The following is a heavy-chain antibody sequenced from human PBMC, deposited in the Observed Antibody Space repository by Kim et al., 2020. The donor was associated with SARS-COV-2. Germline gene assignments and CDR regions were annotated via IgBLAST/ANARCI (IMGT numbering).Heavy chain of an antibody. CDR1: GFNFRDYG. D-gene: IGHD2-21*01. Sequence: GGSLRLSCRGSGFNFRDYGIHWVRQGPGKGLECVSTIWYDGTYKFYRDSVEGRFTISRDNSNNMVYLELNSLRVEDTAIYYCARGNWHIGRHYLDNWGQGTLVTVSS. CDR2: IWYDGTYK. CDR3: ARGNWHIGRHYLDN. J-gene: IGHJ4*02. V-gene: IGHV3-33*03.